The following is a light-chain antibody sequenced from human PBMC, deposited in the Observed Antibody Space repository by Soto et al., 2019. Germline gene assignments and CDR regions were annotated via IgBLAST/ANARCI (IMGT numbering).Light chain of an antibody. J-gene: IGKJ2*02. Sequence: EIVLTQSPATLSLSPGERATLSCGASQSVSSSYIDWYKQKPGLAHRLLMYNASSRANGITDRFSGSGSVTDFTITITRPEPEDFAVYYCQQYGSSPCTIGKRTKLEIK. CDR2: NAS. CDR1: QSVSSSY. V-gene: IGKV3D-20*01. CDR3: QQYGSSPCT.